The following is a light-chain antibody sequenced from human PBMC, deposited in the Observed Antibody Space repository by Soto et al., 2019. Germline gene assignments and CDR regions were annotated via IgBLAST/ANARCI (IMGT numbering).Light chain of an antibody. Sequence: DIQMTQSPSSVSASVGDTVTITCRASQGLKFLAWYQQKPGKATRLLIYEATNLQSGVPPRFSGSGSGTDFTLTISSLQPEDFATYFCQQANSFPSTFGRGTRLEIK. J-gene: IGKJ5*01. CDR2: EAT. V-gene: IGKV1-12*01. CDR1: QGLKF. CDR3: QQANSFPST.